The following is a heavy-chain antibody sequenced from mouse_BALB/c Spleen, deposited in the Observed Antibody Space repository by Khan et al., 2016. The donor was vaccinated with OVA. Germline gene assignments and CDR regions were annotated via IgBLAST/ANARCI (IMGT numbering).Heavy chain of an antibody. CDR3: ARNYRYYVYFDF. J-gene: IGHJ2*01. CDR2: IYPYNDDT. CDR1: GYTFTSYV. V-gene: IGHV1S136*01. Sequence: EVQLQESGPELVKPGASVKMSCKASGYTFTSYVIHWVKQKPGQGLEWIGYIYPYNDDTKYNEKFKGKATLTSDKSSSTAYMELRSLTSEDSAVYYCARNYRYYVYFDFWGQGTTLTVSS. D-gene: IGHD2-14*01.